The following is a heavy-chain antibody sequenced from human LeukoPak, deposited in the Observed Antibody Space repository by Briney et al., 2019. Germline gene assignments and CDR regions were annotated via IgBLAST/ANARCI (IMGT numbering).Heavy chain of an antibody. CDR2: ISSSSSYI. CDR1: GFTFSSYS. Sequence: PGESLRLSCAASGFTFSSYSMNWVRQAPGKGLEWVSSISSSSSYIYYADSVKGRFTISRDNAKNSLYLQMNSLRAEDTAVYYCARDTLYDSSGYYSHYYYMDVWGKGTTVTISS. V-gene: IGHV3-21*03. CDR3: ARDTLYDSSGYYSHYYYMDV. D-gene: IGHD3-22*01. J-gene: IGHJ6*03.